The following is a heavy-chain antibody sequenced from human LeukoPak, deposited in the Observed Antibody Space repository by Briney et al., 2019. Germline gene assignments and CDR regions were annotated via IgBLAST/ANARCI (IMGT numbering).Heavy chain of an antibody. CDR2: IYYSGST. D-gene: IGHD3-3*01. CDR1: GGSISSSSYY. Sequence: SETLSLTCTVSGGSISSSSYYWGWIRQPPGKGLEWIGSIYYSGSTYYNPSLKSRVTISVDTSKNQFSLKLSSVTAADTAVYYCASEPGDFWSGFNYDYWGQGTLVTVSS. CDR3: ASEPGDFWSGFNYDY. J-gene: IGHJ4*02. V-gene: IGHV4-39*01.